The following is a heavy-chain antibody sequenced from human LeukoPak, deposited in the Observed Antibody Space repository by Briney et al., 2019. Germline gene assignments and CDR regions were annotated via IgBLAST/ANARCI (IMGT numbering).Heavy chain of an antibody. CDR3: ARAVGYYDSSGVFDY. CDR2: IYYSGST. D-gene: IGHD3-22*01. J-gene: IGHJ4*02. Sequence: SETLSLTCTVSGGSISSYYWSWIRQPPGKGLEWIGYIYYSGSTNYNPSLKSRVTISVDTSKNQFSLKLSPVTAADTAVYYCARAVGYYDSSGVFDYWGQGTLVTVSS. V-gene: IGHV4-59*01. CDR1: GGSISSYY.